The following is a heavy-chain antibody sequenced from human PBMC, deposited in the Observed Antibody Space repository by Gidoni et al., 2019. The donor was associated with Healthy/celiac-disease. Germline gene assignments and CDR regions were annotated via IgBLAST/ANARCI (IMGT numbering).Heavy chain of an antibody. D-gene: IGHD5-12*01. CDR2: VSSSCSTI. CDR3: ARDPSGYTPGGDY. V-gene: IGHV3-48*01. J-gene: IGHJ4*02. Sequence: EVQLVESGGGVVQPGGALRLSCAGSGCTCSSYTMNWVRQAPGQGLEWVSYVSSSCSTIYYAASVKGRFTISRDNAQNSLYLQMNSLRAEDTAVYYCARDPSGYTPGGDYWGQGTLFTVSS. CDR1: GCTCSSYT.